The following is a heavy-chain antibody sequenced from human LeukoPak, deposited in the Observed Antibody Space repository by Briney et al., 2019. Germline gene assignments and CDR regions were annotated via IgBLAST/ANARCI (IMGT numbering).Heavy chain of an antibody. CDR1: GGSFSGYY. CDR2: INHSGST. J-gene: IGHJ6*02. D-gene: IGHD3-10*01. Sequence: PSETLSLTCAVYGGSFSGYYWSWIRQPPGKGLEWIGEINHSGSTNYNPSLKSRVTISVDTSKNQFSLKLSSVTAADTAVYYCARDRRRITMVRGVIMADYYGMDVWGQGTTVTVSS. V-gene: IGHV4-34*01. CDR3: ARDRRRITMVRGVIMADYYGMDV.